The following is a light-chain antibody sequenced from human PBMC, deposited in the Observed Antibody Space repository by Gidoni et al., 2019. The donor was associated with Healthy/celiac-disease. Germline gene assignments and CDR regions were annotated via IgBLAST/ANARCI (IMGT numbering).Light chain of an antibody. CDR3: AAWDDSLSGWV. Sequence: QSVLTQPPSASGTPGQRVTISCSGSSSNIGSNYVYWYQQLLGTAPKLLIYRNNQRPSGVPDRFSGSKSGTSASLAIRGLRSEDEADYYCAAWDDSLSGWVFGGGTKLTVL. CDR2: RNN. CDR1: SSNIGSNY. J-gene: IGLJ3*02. V-gene: IGLV1-47*01.